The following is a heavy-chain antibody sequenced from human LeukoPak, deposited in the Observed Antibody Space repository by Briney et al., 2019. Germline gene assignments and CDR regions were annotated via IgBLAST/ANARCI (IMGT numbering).Heavy chain of an antibody. D-gene: IGHD2-2*01. V-gene: IGHV3-74*01. CDR3: VSFYETY. CDR1: GNYW. J-gene: IGHJ4*02. Sequence: GGSLRLSCAASGNYWMHWVRQAPGKGLVWVSHINSDGSWTSYADSVKGRFTISKDNAKNAVYLQMNNLRAEDTAVYYCVSFYETYWGRGTLVTVSS. CDR2: INSDGSWT.